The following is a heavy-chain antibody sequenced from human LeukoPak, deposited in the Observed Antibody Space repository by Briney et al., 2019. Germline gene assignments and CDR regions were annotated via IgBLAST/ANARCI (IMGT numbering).Heavy chain of an antibody. D-gene: IGHD2-2*01. CDR2: ISYDGSNK. Sequence: GGSLRLSCAASGFTFSSYAMHWVRQAPGKGLEWVAVISYDGSNKYYADSVKGRFTISRDNSKNTLYLQMNSLRAEDTAVYYCASPLGYCSSTSCYLEGAFDIWGQGTMVTVSS. CDR3: ASPLGYCSSTSCYLEGAFDI. V-gene: IGHV3-30-3*01. J-gene: IGHJ3*02. CDR1: GFTFSSYA.